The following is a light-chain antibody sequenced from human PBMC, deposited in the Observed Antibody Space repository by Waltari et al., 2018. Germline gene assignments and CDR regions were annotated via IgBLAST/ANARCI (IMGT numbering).Light chain of an antibody. CDR2: AAS. J-gene: IGKJ4*01. CDR1: QDVSTW. V-gene: IGKV1-12*01. Sequence: DIQMTQSPSSVSASIGDRVTISCRASQDVSTWVAWYQQKPGKAPNLLISAASSLQSGVPSRFSGSGSGTDFTLTISGLQPEDFTIYFCQQTDSLPLTFGGGTKVELK. CDR3: QQTDSLPLT.